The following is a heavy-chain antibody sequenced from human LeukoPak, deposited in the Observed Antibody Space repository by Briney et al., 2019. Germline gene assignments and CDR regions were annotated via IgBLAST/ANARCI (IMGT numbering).Heavy chain of an antibody. CDR3: ARSSDSSSLQYFQH. CDR1: GFTFTDYY. D-gene: IGHD6-6*01. V-gene: IGHV3-11*01. J-gene: IGHJ1*01. Sequence: GGSLRLSCAASGFTFTDYYMNWIRQAPGKGLEWVSSISISGSTIYYADSVKGRFTISRDNAKNSLYLQMNSLRAEDTAVYYCARSSDSSSLQYFQHWGQGTLVTVSS. CDR2: ISISGSTI.